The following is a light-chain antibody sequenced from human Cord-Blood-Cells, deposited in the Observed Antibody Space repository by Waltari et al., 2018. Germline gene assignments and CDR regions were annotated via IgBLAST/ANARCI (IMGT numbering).Light chain of an antibody. Sequence: DIQMTQSPSSLSASVGDRVTITCRASQSISSYLNWYQQKPGKAPKLLIYAASSLQSGVPSRFSGSGSGTDFTLTISSRQPEDFATYYCQQRYSTPTWTFGQGTKVEIK. CDR2: AAS. J-gene: IGKJ1*01. CDR3: QQRYSTPTWT. CDR1: QSISSY. V-gene: IGKV1-39*01.